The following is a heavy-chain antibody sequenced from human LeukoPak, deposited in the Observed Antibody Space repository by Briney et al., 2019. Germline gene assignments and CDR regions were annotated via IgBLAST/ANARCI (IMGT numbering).Heavy chain of an antibody. CDR1: GGSISSYY. CDR2: IYYSGST. J-gene: IGHJ5*02. D-gene: IGHD3-10*01. V-gene: IGHV4-59*12. Sequence: SETLSLTCTVSGGSISSYYWSWIRQPPGKGLEWIGSIYYSGSTYYIPSLKSRVTISVDTSKNQFSLKLSSVTAADTAVYYCAKNYRYFCSGSYYVFNLVDPWGQGTLVTVSS. CDR3: AKNYRYFCSGSYYVFNLVDP.